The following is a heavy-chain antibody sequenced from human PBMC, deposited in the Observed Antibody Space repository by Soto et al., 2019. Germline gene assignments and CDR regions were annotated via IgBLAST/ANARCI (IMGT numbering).Heavy chain of an antibody. CDR3: AREGGGYCSGGSCQFDY. J-gene: IGHJ4*02. V-gene: IGHV4-39*02. CDR1: GGSISSSSYY. D-gene: IGHD2-15*01. Sequence: SETLSLTCTVSGGSISSSSYYWGWIRQPPGKGLEWIGSIYYRGNTYYNPSLKSRVTISVDTSKNQFSLKLSSVTAADTAVYYCAREGGGYCSGGSCQFDYWGKGTLVTVSS. CDR2: IYYRGNT.